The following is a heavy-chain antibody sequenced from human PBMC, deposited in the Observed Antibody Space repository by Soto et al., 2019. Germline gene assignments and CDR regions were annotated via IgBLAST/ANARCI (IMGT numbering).Heavy chain of an antibody. CDR3: AREQWGFDS. CDR2: IYYTGNS. D-gene: IGHD6-19*01. CDR1: NGSISTIGHY. J-gene: IGHJ4*02. V-gene: IGHV4-31*03. Sequence: QVQLQESGPELVKSSQTLSLTCTVSNGSISTIGHYWTWIRQRPGKGLEWIAYIYYTGNSYYNPSLKSRLTISIDTSKNQFSLTLRSVTAADTAVYYCAREQWGFDSWGQGTLVTVSS.